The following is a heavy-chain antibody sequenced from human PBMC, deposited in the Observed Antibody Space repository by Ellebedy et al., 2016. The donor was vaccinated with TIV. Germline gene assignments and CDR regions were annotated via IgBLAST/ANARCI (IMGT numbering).Heavy chain of an antibody. CDR3: ARGGSYYADY. CDR2: IWYDGGNK. D-gene: IGHD1-26*01. V-gene: IGHV3-33*01. CDR1: GFTFSSYG. J-gene: IGHJ4*02. Sequence: GESLKIPCAAPGFTFSSYGLHWVRQAPGKGLAWVAFIWYDGGNKYYAHSVKGRFTISRDNSKNTLYLQMNSLGAEDTAVYYCARGGSYYADYWGQGTLVTVSS.